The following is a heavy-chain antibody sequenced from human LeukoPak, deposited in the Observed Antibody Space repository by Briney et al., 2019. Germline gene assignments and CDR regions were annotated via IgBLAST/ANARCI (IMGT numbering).Heavy chain of an antibody. V-gene: IGHV4-59*07. CDR2: IYYSGST. D-gene: IGHD5-18*01. CDR1: GGSISTYY. Sequence: SDTLSLTCTVSGGSISTYYWSWIRQPPGKGLEWIGYIYYSGSTNDNPSLKSRVTISVDTSKNQFSLKLSSVTAADTAVYYCARSTSSIYSYGYYFDYWGQGTLVTVSS. CDR3: ARSTSSIYSYGYYFDY. J-gene: IGHJ4*02.